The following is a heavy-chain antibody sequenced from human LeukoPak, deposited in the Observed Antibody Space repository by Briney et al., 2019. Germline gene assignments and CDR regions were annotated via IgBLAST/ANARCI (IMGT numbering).Heavy chain of an antibody. CDR2: ISANNGNT. J-gene: IGHJ6*02. D-gene: IGHD3-3*01. V-gene: IGHV1-18*01. Sequence: ASVKVSCKASGYLFANYVINWVRQAPGQGLEWMGWISANNGNTNYAQSLLGRVTMTTDTSTSTAYMELTGLRSDDTAVYYCAREEKLRFLERLPSNMDVWGQGTTVIVSS. CDR1: GYLFANYV. CDR3: AREEKLRFLERLPSNMDV.